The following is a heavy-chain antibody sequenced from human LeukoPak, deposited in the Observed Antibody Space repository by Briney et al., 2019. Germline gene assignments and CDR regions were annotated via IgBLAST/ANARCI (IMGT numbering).Heavy chain of an antibody. CDR2: ISNDGRNI. CDR1: GFTLSSYA. D-gene: IGHD3-10*01. V-gene: IGHV3-30*04. Sequence: GGSLRLSCAASGFTLSSYAMHWVRQAPGKGLEWVAVISNDGRNIYYADSVKGRFTISRDTSKNTLYLQMNSLRAEDTAVYYCAKESPGYGSGTSYFYYYSMDVWGQGTTVTVSS. CDR3: AKESPGYGSGTSYFYYYSMDV. J-gene: IGHJ6*02.